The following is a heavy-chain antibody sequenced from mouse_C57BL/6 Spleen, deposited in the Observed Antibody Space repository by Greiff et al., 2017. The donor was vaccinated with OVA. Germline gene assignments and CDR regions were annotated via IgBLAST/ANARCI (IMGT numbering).Heavy chain of an antibody. D-gene: IGHD2-4*01. CDR2: IWSGGST. CDR1: GFSLTSYG. Sequence: QVQLQQSGPGLVQPSQSLSITCTVSGFSLTSYGVHWVRQSPGKGLEWLGVIWSGGSTNYNAAIISKLSISKYKSKRQMFFKMTRLQADDTAIYYCAIIYYDYNGFAYWGQGTLVTVSA. CDR3: AIIYYDYNGFAY. V-gene: IGHV2-2*01. J-gene: IGHJ3*01.